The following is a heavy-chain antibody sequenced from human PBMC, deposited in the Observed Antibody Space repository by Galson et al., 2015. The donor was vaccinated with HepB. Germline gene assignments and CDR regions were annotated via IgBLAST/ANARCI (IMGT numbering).Heavy chain of an antibody. CDR1: GFTFSSYA. CDR2: IRGSGDFT. CDR3: AKRTEAIGGCFDS. J-gene: IGHJ4*02. V-gene: IGHV3-23*01. D-gene: IGHD3-16*01. Sequence: SLRLSCAASGFTFSSYAMTWVRRAPGKGLEWVSGIRGSGDFTYYADSVKGRFTISRDNSKNTLHLQMNSLRDEDTAVYYCAKRTEAIGGCFDSWGQGTLVTVSS.